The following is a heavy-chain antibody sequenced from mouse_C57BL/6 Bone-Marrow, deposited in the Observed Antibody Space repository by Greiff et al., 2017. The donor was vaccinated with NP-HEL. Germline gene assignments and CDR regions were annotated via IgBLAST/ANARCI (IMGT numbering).Heavy chain of an antibody. CDR2: IHPNSGST. Sequence: QVQLQQPGAELVKPGASVKLSCKASGYTFTSYWMHWVKQRPGQGLEWIGMIHPNSGSTNYNEKFKSKATLTVDKSSSTAYMQLSSLTSEDSAVYYCARSPITTVVLHWYFDVWGTGTTVTVSS. CDR3: ARSPITTVVLHWYFDV. CDR1: GYTFTSYW. J-gene: IGHJ1*03. V-gene: IGHV1-64*01. D-gene: IGHD1-1*01.